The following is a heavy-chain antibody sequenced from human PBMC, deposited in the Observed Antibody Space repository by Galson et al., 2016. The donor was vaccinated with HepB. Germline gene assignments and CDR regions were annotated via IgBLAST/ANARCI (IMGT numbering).Heavy chain of an antibody. CDR1: GFTFRSYE. V-gene: IGHV3-48*03. Sequence: SLRLSCAASGFTFRSYEMNWVRQAPGKGLEWVSYISSSGSTIKDADSVKGRFTISRDNAKNSLYLQMNSLRAEDTAVYYCASQWVAVDYWGRGTLVTVSS. CDR2: ISSSGSTI. J-gene: IGHJ4*02. D-gene: IGHD2-15*01. CDR3: ASQWVAVDY.